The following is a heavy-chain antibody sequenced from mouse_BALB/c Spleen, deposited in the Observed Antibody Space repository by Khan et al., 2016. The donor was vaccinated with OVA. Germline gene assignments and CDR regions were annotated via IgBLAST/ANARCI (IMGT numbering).Heavy chain of an antibody. V-gene: IGHV9-3-1*01. CDR2: INTYTGEP. Sequence: QIQLVQSGPELKKPGETVKISCKASGYTITNYGMNWVKQAPGKGLKWMGWINTYTGEPTYADDFKGRLAFAFETSASTAYLQINTLKNADTATYFCARNGNYCYFDVWGAGTTVTVSS. CDR3: ARNGNYCYFDV. D-gene: IGHD2-1*01. J-gene: IGHJ1*01. CDR1: GYTITNYG.